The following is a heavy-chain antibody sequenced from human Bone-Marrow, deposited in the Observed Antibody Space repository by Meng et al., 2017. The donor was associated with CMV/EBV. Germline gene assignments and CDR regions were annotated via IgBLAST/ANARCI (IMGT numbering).Heavy chain of an antibody. V-gene: IGHV1-18*01. CDR3: ARDAGNGRLTVDY. D-gene: IGHD6-13*01. J-gene: IGHJ4*02. Sequence: VQSGVAMKEPWDSVKVSFHASGYTFNTYGISWFRQAPGQGLEWMGWISGDHGNTNYAQNFQDRVSMTTDTSTSTVYMELSSLRSDDTAVYYCARDAGNGRLTVDYWGQGTLVTVSS. CDR1: GYTFNTYG. CDR2: ISGDHGNT.